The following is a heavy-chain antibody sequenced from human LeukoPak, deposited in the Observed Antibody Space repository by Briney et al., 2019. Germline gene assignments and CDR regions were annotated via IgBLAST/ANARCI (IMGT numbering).Heavy chain of an antibody. CDR1: GFSFSSYA. Sequence: GGSLRLSCAASGFSFSSYAMSWVRQAPGKGLHWVLSITTSAGTNYADSVKGRFTISRDNSKNTLYLQMNSLRAEDTAVYYCAKKVAGIYAFDIWGQGTMVTVS. J-gene: IGHJ3*02. V-gene: IGHV3-23*01. CDR3: AKKVAGIYAFDI. CDR2: ITTSAGT.